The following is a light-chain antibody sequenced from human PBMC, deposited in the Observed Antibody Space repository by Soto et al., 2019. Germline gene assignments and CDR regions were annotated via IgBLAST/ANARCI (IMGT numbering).Light chain of an antibody. CDR1: QIVTSDY. J-gene: IGKJ2*01. CDR2: GAS. CDR3: QKNGRSPAT. V-gene: IGKV3-20*01. Sequence: EIVLTQSPGNLSLSPGERATLSCRASQIVTSDYLAWYQQKPGQAPRLLIHGASTRASGIPDKFIGIGSGRDFTLTITRLEPEDFAVFHCQKNGRSPATFGQGTKMEIK.